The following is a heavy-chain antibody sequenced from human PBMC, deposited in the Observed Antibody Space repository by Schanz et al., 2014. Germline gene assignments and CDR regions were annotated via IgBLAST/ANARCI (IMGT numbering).Heavy chain of an antibody. J-gene: IGHJ4*02. V-gene: IGHV1-2*02. Sequence: QVQLLQSGAEVKKPGASVKVSCKASGYTFTGYYMHWVRQAPGQGLEWMGRINPNSGGTNYAQKFQGRVTMTRETSISTAYMELSSLRSDETAVYYCARELRLEYYFDYWGQGTQVTVSS. CDR2: INPNSGGT. CDR1: GYTFTGYY. D-gene: IGHD4-17*01. CDR3: ARELRLEYYFDY.